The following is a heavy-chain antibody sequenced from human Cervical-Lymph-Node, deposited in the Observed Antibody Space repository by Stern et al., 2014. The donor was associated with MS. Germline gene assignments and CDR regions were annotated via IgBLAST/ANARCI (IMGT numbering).Heavy chain of an antibody. Sequence: VQLVQSGGGLVQPGGSLRLSCVASGFTFSDHYMSWIRQTPGKGLERISYISGSGASTHYADSVKGRFTISRDNANNSVYLQMTSLRAEDTAIYYCARGSGAFDNWGLGILVTVSS. CDR3: ARGSGAFDN. CDR1: GFTFSDHY. CDR2: ISGSGAST. V-gene: IGHV3-11*01. J-gene: IGHJ4*02.